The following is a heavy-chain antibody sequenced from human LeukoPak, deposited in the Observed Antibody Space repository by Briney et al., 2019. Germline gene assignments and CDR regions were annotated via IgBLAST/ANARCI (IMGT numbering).Heavy chain of an antibody. D-gene: IGHD3-16*01. J-gene: IGHJ4*02. CDR1: GFTFSSYS. CDR2: ISSSSSYI. Sequence: GGSLRLSCAASGFTFSSYSMNWVRQAPGKELEWVSSISSSSSYIYYADSVKGRFTISRDNAKNSLYLQMNSLRAEDTAVYYCASYNYDYVWGSSPDLDYWGQGTLVTVSS. V-gene: IGHV3-21*01. CDR3: ASYNYDYVWGSSPDLDY.